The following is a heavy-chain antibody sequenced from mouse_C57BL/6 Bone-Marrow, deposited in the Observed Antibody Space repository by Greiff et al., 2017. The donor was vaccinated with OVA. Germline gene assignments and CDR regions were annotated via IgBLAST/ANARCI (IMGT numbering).Heavy chain of an antibody. V-gene: IGHV1-82*01. CDR3: ARPTVVATEYFDV. CDR2: IYPGDGDT. D-gene: IGHD1-1*01. J-gene: IGHJ1*03. Sequence: QVQLQQSGPELVKPGASVKISCQASGYAFSSSWMNWVKQRPGKGLEWIGRIYPGDGDTNYNGKFKGKATLTADKSSSTAYMQLSSLTSEDSAVYFCARPTVVATEYFDVWGTGTTVTVSS. CDR1: GYAFSSSW.